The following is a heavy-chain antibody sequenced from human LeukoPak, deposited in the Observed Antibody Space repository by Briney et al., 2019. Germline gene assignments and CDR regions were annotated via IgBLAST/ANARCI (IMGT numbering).Heavy chain of an antibody. Sequence: ASVKVSCKASGYTFTSYYMHWVRQAPGQGLEWMGIINPSGGSTSYAQKFQGRVTMTRDMSTSTVYMELSSLRSEDTAVYYCERPRGGQQLPPDYLGQGTLGTGSP. CDR1: GYTFTSYY. D-gene: IGHD6-13*01. CDR3: ERPRGGQQLPPDY. V-gene: IGHV1-46*01. J-gene: IGHJ4*02. CDR2: INPSGGST.